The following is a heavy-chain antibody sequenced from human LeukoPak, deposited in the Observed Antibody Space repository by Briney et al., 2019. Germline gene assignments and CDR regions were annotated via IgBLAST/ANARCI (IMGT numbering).Heavy chain of an antibody. J-gene: IGHJ3*02. D-gene: IGHD3-3*01. Sequence: ASVKVSCKASGYTFTGYYMYWVRQAPGQGLEWMGRINPNSGDTNYAQKFQGRVTMTRDTSISTAYMELSRLRSDDTAVYYCASHLYYDFWSGYSNAFDIWGQGTMVTVSS. CDR3: ASHLYYDFWSGYSNAFDI. CDR2: INPNSGDT. V-gene: IGHV1-2*06. CDR1: GYTFTGYY.